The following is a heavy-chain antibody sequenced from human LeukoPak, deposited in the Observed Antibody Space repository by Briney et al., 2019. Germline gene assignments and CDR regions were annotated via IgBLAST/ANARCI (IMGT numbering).Heavy chain of an antibody. J-gene: IGHJ4*02. Sequence: SETVSLTCAVYGGSFSGYYWSWIRQPPGKGLEWIGEINHSGSTNYNPSLKSRVTISVDTSKNQFSLKLSSVTAADTAVYYCARHHRGSSSPPLYWGQGTLVTVSS. CDR1: GGSFSGYY. D-gene: IGHD6-6*01. CDR3: ARHHRGSSSPPLY. CDR2: INHSGST. V-gene: IGHV4-34*01.